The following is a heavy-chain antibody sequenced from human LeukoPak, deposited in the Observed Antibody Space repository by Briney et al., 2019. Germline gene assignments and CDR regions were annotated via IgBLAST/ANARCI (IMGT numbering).Heavy chain of an antibody. D-gene: IGHD2-2*01. CDR1: RFIFSNYG. V-gene: IGHV3-33*01. J-gene: IGHJ4*02. Sequence: GRSLRLSCVASRFIFSNYGLHWVRQAPGKGLEWVAVIWYDGSRKYYADSVKGRFTISRDNSKNTLYLQMNSLRVEDTAVYYCARADCSSSSCPSKFDYWGQGTLVTVSS. CDR3: ARADCSSSSCPSKFDY. CDR2: IWYDGSRK.